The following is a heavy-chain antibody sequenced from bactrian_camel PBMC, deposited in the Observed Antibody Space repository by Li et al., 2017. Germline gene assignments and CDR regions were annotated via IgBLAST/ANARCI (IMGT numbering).Heavy chain of an antibody. D-gene: IGHD6*01. V-gene: IGHV3S55*01. J-gene: IGHJ6*01. CDR3: AAVRYGVTWYPLCRARSADFGY. Sequence: HVQLVESGGGSVEAGGSLRVSCVASPFAYESYCMGWFRQGPGDEREGVAAIDADGSPAYADSVKGRFTISISKDNAKNTLYLQMNSLKPEDTAMYYCAAVRYGVTWYPLCRARSADFGYWGQGTQVTVS. CDR2: IDADGSP. CDR1: PFAYESYC.